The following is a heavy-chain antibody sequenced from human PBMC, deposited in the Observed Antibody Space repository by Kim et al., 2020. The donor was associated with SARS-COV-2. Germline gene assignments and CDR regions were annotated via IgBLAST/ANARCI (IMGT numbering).Heavy chain of an antibody. CDR1: GFTFDDYA. D-gene: IGHD4-17*01. CDR3: AIDISYGGKGAFDT. CDR2: ISGNSGNI. J-gene: IGHJ3*02. Sequence: GGSLRLSCAASGFTFDDYAMHWVRQAPGKGLEWVAGISGNSGNICYADSVRGRFTISRDNAKNSLYLQMNSLRAEDTALYYCAIDISYGGKGAFDTSGHGTMVTVSS. V-gene: IGHV3-9*01.